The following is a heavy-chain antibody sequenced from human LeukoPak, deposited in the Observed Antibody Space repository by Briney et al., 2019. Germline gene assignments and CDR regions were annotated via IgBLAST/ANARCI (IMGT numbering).Heavy chain of an antibody. CDR1: GGSFSGYY. J-gene: IGHJ5*02. D-gene: IGHD6-13*01. CDR2: INHSGSP. CDR3: ARHPVYFNRGIAAAGIPNWFDP. V-gene: IGHV4-34*01. Sequence: SETLSLTCAVYGGSFSGYYWSWIRQPPGKGLEWSGEINHSGSPNYNPSLKSRVTISVDTSKNQFSLKLSSVTAADTAVYYCARHPVYFNRGIAAAGIPNWFDPWGQGTRVTVSS.